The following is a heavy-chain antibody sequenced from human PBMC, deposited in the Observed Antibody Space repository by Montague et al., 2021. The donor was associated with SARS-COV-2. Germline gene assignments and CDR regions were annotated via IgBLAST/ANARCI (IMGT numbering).Heavy chain of an antibody. D-gene: IGHD3-16*02. V-gene: IGHV3-7*01. CDR3: ARGKYDYVWGGYRYGFDY. Sequence: SLRLSCAASGFTFSSYWMSWVRQAPGKGLEWVANIKQDGSEKYYVDSVKGRFTISRDNAKNSLYLQMNSLRAEDTAVYYCARGKYDYVWGGYRYGFDYWGQGTLVTVSS. CDR2: IKQDGSEK. CDR1: GFTFSSYW. J-gene: IGHJ4*02.